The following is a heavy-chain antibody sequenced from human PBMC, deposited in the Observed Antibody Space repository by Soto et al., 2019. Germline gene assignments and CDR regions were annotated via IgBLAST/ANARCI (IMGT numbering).Heavy chain of an antibody. CDR1: GLTFSDRY. D-gene: IGHD3-10*01. J-gene: IGHJ4*02. CDR3: IGVGWVRGSRYFED. V-gene: IGHV3-72*01. Sequence: EVQLVESGGGLVQPGGSLRLSCAVSGLTFSDRYMDWVRQAPGKGLEWVGRIRDKANNYITEYAASVKGRFTISRDDSDNSLFLRISALKTEDTGVYYCIGVGWVRGSRYFEDWGQGSLFTVSS. CDR2: IRDKANNYIT.